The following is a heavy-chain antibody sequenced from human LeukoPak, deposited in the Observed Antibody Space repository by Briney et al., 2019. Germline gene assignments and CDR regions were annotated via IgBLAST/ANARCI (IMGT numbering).Heavy chain of an antibody. CDR3: AREQDTTPDF. D-gene: IGHD1-1*01. Sequence: GGSLRLSCAASGFTFSSCNMNWVRQAPGKGLEWVSYMSGSSNYIYYADSVKGRFIISRDNAKNSLYLQMNSLRAEDTAVYYCAREQDTTPDFWGQGTLVTVSS. CDR2: MSGSSNYI. J-gene: IGHJ4*02. CDR1: GFTFSSCN. V-gene: IGHV3-21*01.